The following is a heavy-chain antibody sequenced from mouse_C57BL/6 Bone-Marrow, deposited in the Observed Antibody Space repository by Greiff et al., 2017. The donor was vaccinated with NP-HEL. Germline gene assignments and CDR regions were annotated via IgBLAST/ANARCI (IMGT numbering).Heavy chain of an antibody. CDR1: GFTFSSYG. V-gene: IGHV5-6*01. D-gene: IGHD3-1*01. CDR2: ISSGGSYT. J-gene: IGHJ2*01. CDR3: ARRATPVYYLDY. Sequence: EVQLVESGGDLVKPGGSLKLSCAASGFTFSSYGMSWVRQTPDQRLEWVATISSGGSYTYYPDSFKGRFTISRDKATNTLYMQLSSLTSEDTAIFYCARRATPVYYLDYGGQGTTLTVSS.